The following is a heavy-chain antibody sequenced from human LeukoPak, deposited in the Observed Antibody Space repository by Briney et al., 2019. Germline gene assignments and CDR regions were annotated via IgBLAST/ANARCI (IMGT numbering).Heavy chain of an antibody. V-gene: IGHV1-8*01. D-gene: IGHD3-3*01. J-gene: IGHJ4*02. CDR2: MNPNSGNT. CDR3: ARGPMFQITIFGERGRYYFDY. Sequence: ASVKVSCKASGYTFTSYDINWVRQATGQGLEWMGWMNPNSGNTGYAQKFQGRVTMTRNTSISTAYMELSSLRSEDTAVYYCARGPMFQITIFGERGRYYFDYWGQGTLVTVSS. CDR1: GYTFTSYD.